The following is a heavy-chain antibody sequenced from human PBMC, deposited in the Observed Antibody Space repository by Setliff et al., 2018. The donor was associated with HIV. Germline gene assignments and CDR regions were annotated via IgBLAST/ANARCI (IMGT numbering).Heavy chain of an antibody. CDR3: ARDSRTGYFDS. Sequence: PSETLSLTCGVSGYSMSSGYYWGWIRQPPGKGLEWIGSIYYSESTSYNPSLKSRVTISVDTSKNQFSLKLSSVTASDTAVYYCARDSRTGYFDSWGQGTLVTVSS. V-gene: IGHV4-38-2*02. CDR2: IYYSEST. D-gene: IGHD2-2*01. CDR1: GYSMSSGYY. J-gene: IGHJ4*02.